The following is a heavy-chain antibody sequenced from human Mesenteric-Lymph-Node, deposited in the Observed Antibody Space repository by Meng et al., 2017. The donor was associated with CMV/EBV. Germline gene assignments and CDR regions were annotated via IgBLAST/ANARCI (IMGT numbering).Heavy chain of an antibody. Sequence: GESLKISCAASGFTFRTHEMNWVRQAPGKGLEWVSYIGSDGSTIYYADSVKGRFTISRDNAKNSLFLQMNSLRAEDTAVYYCAKPDFWSGYNDPFDYWGQGTLVTVSS. CDR3: AKPDFWSGYNDPFDY. CDR2: IGSDGSTI. CDR1: GFTFRTHE. D-gene: IGHD3-3*01. J-gene: IGHJ4*02. V-gene: IGHV3-48*03.